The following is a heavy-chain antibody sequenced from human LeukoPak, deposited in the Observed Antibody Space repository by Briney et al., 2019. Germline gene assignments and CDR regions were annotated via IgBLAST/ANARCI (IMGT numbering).Heavy chain of an antibody. D-gene: IGHD3-22*01. CDR3: ARVARGDYSYYYYYMDV. CDR1: GGSISSGGYS. Sequence: SETLSLTCAVSGGSISSGGYSWRWLRQPPGKGLEWTEYIYHSGSTYYNPSLKSRVTISVDTSKNQFSLKLSSVTAADTAVYYCARVARGDYSYYYYYMDVWGKGTTVTVSS. J-gene: IGHJ6*03. V-gene: IGHV4-30-4*07. CDR2: IYHSGST.